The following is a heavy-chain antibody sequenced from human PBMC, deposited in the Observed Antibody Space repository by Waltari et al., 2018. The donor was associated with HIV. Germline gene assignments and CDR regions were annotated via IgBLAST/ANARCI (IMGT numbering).Heavy chain of an antibody. V-gene: IGHV5-51*01. CDR2: IYPGDSDT. CDR1: GYSFTSYW. J-gene: IGHJ3*02. CDR3: ARRMITFGGVIVPDAFDI. D-gene: IGHD3-16*02. Sequence: EVQLVQSGAEVKKPGESLKISCKGSGYSFTSYWTGWVRQMPGKGLEWMGIIYPGDSDTRYSPSFQGQVTISADKSISTAYLQWSSLKASDTAMYYCARRMITFGGVIVPDAFDIWGQGTMVTVSS.